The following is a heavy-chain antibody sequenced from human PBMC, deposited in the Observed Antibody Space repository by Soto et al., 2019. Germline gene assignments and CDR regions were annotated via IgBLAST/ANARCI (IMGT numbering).Heavy chain of an antibody. CDR1: GWGVRSTYF. D-gene: IGHD1-26*01. CDR2: VHHDGNA. CDR3: GRIIGATSVDS. V-gene: IGHV4-38-2*01. J-gene: IGHJ4*02. Sequence: KTSETRSLTGVVCGWGVRSTYFWGWIRQPPGKGLEWIGSVHHDGNAYYPPSVLGRVTISVDTANNQVSLSLRSVTAEDTATYSCGRIIGATSVDSWVQG.